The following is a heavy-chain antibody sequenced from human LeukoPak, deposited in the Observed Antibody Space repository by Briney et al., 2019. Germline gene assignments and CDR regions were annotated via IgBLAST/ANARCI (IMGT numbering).Heavy chain of an antibody. CDR2: ISSSSGYI. CDR3: EFWSGYYPDIVFDY. J-gene: IGHJ4*02. D-gene: IGHD3-3*01. V-gene: IGHV3-21*01. Sequence: GGSLRLSCAASGFTFSSYSMNWVRQAPGKGLEWVSSISSSSGYIYYADSVKGRFTISRDNAKNSLYLQMNSLRAEDTAVYYCEFWSGYYPDIVFDYWGQGTLVTVS. CDR1: GFTFSSYS.